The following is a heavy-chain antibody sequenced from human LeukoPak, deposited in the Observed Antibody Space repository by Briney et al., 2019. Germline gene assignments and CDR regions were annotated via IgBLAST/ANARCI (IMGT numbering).Heavy chain of an antibody. J-gene: IGHJ5*02. CDR3: ARGHRPVAGTFSWFDP. CDR2: INHSGST. D-gene: IGHD6-19*01. Sequence: SETLSLTCAVYDGSFSDYYWSWIRQPPGKGLEWIGEINHSGSTNYNPSLKSRVTISVDTSKNQFSLKLSSVTAADTAVFYCARGHRPVAGTFSWFDPWGQGTLVTVSS. CDR1: DGSFSDYY. V-gene: IGHV4-34*01.